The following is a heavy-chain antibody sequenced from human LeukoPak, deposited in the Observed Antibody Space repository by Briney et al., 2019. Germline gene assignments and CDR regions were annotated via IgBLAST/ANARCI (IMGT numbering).Heavy chain of an antibody. J-gene: IGHJ2*01. Sequence: SETLSLACIVSGDSITSGDYYWSWIRQPPGKGLKWIGCINHSGSNYNNPSLKSRVTISMDTSKNQFSLELSGVTAADTAVYYCARDPRTGGSWYFDLWGRGTLVIVSS. CDR2: INHSGSN. CDR3: ARDPRTGGSWYFDL. V-gene: IGHV4-30-2*01. D-gene: IGHD3-16*01. CDR1: GDSITSGDYY.